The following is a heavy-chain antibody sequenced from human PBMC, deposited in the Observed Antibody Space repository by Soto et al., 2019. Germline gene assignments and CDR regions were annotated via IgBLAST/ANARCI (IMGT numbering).Heavy chain of an antibody. CDR2: ISSNGGST. D-gene: IGHD2-21*01. CDR3: ARVAPPDVVVIAISFLLGAFDI. Sequence: EVQLVESGGGLVQPGGSLRLSCAASGFTFSSYAMHWVRQAPGKGLEYVSAISSNGGSTYYANSVKGRFTISRDNSKITLYLQMGSLRAEDMAVYYCARVAPPDVVVIAISFLLGAFDIWGQGTMVTVSS. V-gene: IGHV3-64*01. CDR1: GFTFSSYA. J-gene: IGHJ3*02.